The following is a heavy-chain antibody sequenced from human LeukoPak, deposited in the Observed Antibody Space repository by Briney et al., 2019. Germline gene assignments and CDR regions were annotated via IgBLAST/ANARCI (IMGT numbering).Heavy chain of an antibody. CDR2: ISAYNGNT. Sequence: ASVKVSCKASGGTFSSYGISWVRQAPGQGLEWMGWISAYNGNTNYAQKLQGRVTMTTDTSTSTAYMELRSLRSDDTAVYYCARDEGKNYYDSSGYYYPLWGQGTLVTVSS. D-gene: IGHD3-22*01. CDR1: GGTFSSYG. J-gene: IGHJ4*02. CDR3: ARDEGKNYYDSSGYYYPL. V-gene: IGHV1-18*01.